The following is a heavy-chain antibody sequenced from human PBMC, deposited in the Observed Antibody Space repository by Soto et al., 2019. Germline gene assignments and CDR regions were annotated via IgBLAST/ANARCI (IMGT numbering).Heavy chain of an antibody. CDR1: GVSITSYY. CDR2: IYFSGSA. CDR3: ARRYSGYGDY. V-gene: IGHV4-59*08. D-gene: IGHD5-12*01. J-gene: IGHJ4*03. Sequence: PSETLSLTCTVSGVSITSYYWSWIRQPPGKGLEWIGYIYFSGSANYNPSLKSRVTISVDTSKNQFSLKLSSVTAADTAVYYCARRYSGYGDYWGQGTMVTVSS.